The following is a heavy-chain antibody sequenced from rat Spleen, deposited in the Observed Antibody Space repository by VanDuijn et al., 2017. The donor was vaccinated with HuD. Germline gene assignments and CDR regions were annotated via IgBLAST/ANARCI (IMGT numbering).Heavy chain of an antibody. Sequence: EVQLVESDGGLVQPGRSLKLSCAASGFTFSDYYMAWVRQAPKKGLEWVASISYEGSSTYYGDSVKGRFTISRDNAKSTLYLQMNSLRSEDTATYYCARSRVYDYWGQGVMVTVSS. D-gene: IGHD1-4*01. J-gene: IGHJ2*01. CDR1: GFTFSDYY. CDR3: ARSRVYDY. CDR2: ISYEGSST. V-gene: IGHV5-22*01.